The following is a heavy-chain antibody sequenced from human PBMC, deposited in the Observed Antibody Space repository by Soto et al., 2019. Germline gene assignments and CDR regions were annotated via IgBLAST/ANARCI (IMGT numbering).Heavy chain of an antibody. CDR1: GYSITSNSYF. CDR3: ARHLSVDYFDY. J-gene: IGHJ4*02. CDR2: IYYSGTT. D-gene: IGHD3-16*01. Sequence: SETVSLTCTVSGYSITSNSYFWAWIGQPPGKGLKWIGSIYYSGTTYYNPSLRSRVTISVDRSKNQFSLKLSSVTAADTAVYYCARHLSVDYFDYWGQGALVTSPQ. V-gene: IGHV4-39*01.